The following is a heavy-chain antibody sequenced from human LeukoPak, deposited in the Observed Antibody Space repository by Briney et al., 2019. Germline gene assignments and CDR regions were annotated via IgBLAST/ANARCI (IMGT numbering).Heavy chain of an antibody. Sequence: SETLSLTCTVSGYSISSGYYWGWIRQPPGKGLEWIGSICHSGSTYYNPSLKSRVTISVDTSKNQFSLKLSSVTAADTAVYYCAGVARPGYYFDYWGQGTLVTVSS. CDR3: AGVARPGYYFDY. CDR1: GYSISSGYY. V-gene: IGHV4-38-2*02. CDR2: ICHSGST. D-gene: IGHD6-6*01. J-gene: IGHJ4*02.